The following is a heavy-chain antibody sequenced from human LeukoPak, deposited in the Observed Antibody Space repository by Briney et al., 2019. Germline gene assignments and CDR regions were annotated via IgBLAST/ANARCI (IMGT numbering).Heavy chain of an antibody. CDR3: ARSVVSSGYGLDY. CDR1: GYTFTGYY. D-gene: IGHD3-22*01. Sequence: ASVKVSCKASGYTFTGYYMHWVRQAPGHGLEWIGWINPNSGGTNYAQKFQGRVTMTRDTSISTAYMELSRLRSVDTAVYYCARSVVSSGYGLDYWGQGTLVTVSS. J-gene: IGHJ4*02. V-gene: IGHV1-2*02. CDR2: INPNSGGT.